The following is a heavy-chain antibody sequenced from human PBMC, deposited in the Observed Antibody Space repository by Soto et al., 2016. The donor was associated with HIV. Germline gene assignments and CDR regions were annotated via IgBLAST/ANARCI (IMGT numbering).Heavy chain of an antibody. V-gene: IGHV3-73*01. CDR2: VRTKAANTAT. CDR3: ASTTVVRGVIIPYYYFGMDV. CDR1: GFIFSDCA. J-gene: IGHJ6*02. Sequence: EVQLVESGGGLVQPGGSLKLSCAVSGFIFSDCAIHWVRQASGKGLEWVGVVRTKAANTATEYAASVKGRFTISRDNFKNTLYLQMNSLRVEDTAVYYCASTTVVRGVIIPYYYFGMDVWGQGTTVTVSS. D-gene: IGHD3-10*01.